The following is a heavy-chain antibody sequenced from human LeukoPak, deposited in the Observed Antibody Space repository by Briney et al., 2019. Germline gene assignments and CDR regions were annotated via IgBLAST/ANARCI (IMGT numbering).Heavy chain of an antibody. CDR1: GFTFSDSY. CDR3: AKVQFGGGYDSY. J-gene: IGHJ4*02. V-gene: IGHV3-11*01. CDR2: IGNDGRPI. D-gene: IGHD5-12*01. Sequence: GGSLRLSCAASGFTFSDSYMSWLRQTPGQGLEWISYIGNDGRPIYYADSVKGRFTISRDNAKNPLFLQTNNLRAEDTAVYYCAKVQFGGGYDSYWGQGTLVTVSS.